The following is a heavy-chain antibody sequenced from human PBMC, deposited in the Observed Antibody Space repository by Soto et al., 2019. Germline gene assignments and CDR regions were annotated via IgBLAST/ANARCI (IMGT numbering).Heavy chain of an antibody. Sequence: PETLSLTCAVSGASISGSYYYWSWLRQSPGKGPEWIGSVFYTGFTSYSPSLESRVSVSVDTSKSQFSLKLSAVTAADTAVYYCATSQKGYNWNYFDHWGQGALVTVSS. CDR3: ATSQKGYNWNYFDH. CDR2: VFYTGFT. J-gene: IGHJ4*02. CDR1: GASISGSYYY. D-gene: IGHD1-20*01. V-gene: IGHV4-39*01.